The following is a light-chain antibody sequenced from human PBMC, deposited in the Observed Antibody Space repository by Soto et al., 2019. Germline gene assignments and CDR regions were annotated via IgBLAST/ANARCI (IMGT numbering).Light chain of an antibody. V-gene: IGLV2-11*01. J-gene: IGLJ3*02. CDR1: SSDVGGYNH. CDR3: CSYTARFTLL. CDR2: DVS. Sequence: QSALTQPRSVSGSPGQSVTISCTGTSSDVGGYNHVSWYQHHPGKAPKLMIYDVSQRPSGVPDRFSGSNSGTTASLTISGLQAEDDADYYGCSYTARFTLLFGGGTKLTVL.